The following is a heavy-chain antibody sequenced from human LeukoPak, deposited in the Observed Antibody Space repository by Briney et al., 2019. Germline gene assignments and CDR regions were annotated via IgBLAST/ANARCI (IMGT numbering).Heavy chain of an antibody. CDR2: ISSSGSTI. V-gene: IGHV3-48*03. D-gene: IGHD3-10*01. J-gene: IGHJ4*02. CDR3: AKASRITMVRGAYFDY. Sequence: GGSLRLSCAASGFTFSSYEMNWVRQAPGKGLEWVSYISSSGSTIYYADSVKGRFTISRDNAKNSLYLQMNSLRAEDTAVYYCAKASRITMVRGAYFDYWGQGTLVTVSS. CDR1: GFTFSSYE.